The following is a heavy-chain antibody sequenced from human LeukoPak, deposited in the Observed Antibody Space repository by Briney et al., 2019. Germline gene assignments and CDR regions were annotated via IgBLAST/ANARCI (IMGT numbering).Heavy chain of an antibody. Sequence: SQTLSLICAISGDSVSSNSAAWNWIRQSPSRGLEWLGRTYYRSKWYNDYAVSVKSRITINPDTSKNQFSLQLNSVTPEDTAVYYCARSSTWIQLWLFDYWGQGTLVTVSS. D-gene: IGHD5-18*01. CDR3: ARSSTWIQLWLFDY. V-gene: IGHV6-1*01. CDR2: TYYRSKWYN. CDR1: GDSVSSNSAA. J-gene: IGHJ4*02.